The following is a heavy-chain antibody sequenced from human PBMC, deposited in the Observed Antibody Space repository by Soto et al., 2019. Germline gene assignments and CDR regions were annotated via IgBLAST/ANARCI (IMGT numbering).Heavy chain of an antibody. V-gene: IGHV4-61*01. CDR3: ARLPILEWLSTYYYYGMDV. CDR1: GGSVSSGNYY. Sequence: SETLSLTCTVSGGSVSSGNYYWSWIRQSPVKGLEWIGYIFYSGSTNYNPSLKSRVSISVDKSKNQFSLKLSSVTAADTAVYYCARLPILEWLSTYYYYGMDVWGQGTTVTVSS. J-gene: IGHJ6*02. CDR2: IFYSGST. D-gene: IGHD3-3*01.